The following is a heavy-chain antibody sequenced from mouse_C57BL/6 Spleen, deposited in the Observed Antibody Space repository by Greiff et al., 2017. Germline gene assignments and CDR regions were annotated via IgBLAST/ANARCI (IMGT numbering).Heavy chain of an antibody. CDR2: FHPYNDDT. J-gene: IGHJ4*01. CDR1: GYTFTTYP. Sequence: VKLVESGAELVKPGASVKMSCKASGYTFTTYPIEWMKQNHGKSLEWIGNFHPYNDDTKYNEKFKGKATLTVEKSSSTVYLELSRLTSDDSAVYYCARRKDLSYDAMDYWGQGPSVTVSS. CDR3: ARRKDLSYDAMDY. V-gene: IGHV1-47*01.